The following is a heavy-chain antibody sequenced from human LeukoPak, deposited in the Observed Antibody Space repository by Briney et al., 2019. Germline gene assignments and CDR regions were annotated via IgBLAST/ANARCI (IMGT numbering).Heavy chain of an antibody. CDR3: ARKDYGGYAYYYYGLDV. V-gene: IGHV3-48*03. Sequence: GGSLRLSCAASEFTFSSYEMNWVRQAPGKGLEWVSYISSSGSTKYYADSVKGRFTISRDNAKNSLYLQMNSLRAEDTAVYYCARKDYGGYAYYYYGLDVWGKGTTVTVSS. CDR1: EFTFSSYE. D-gene: IGHD5-12*01. CDR2: ISSSGSTK. J-gene: IGHJ6*04.